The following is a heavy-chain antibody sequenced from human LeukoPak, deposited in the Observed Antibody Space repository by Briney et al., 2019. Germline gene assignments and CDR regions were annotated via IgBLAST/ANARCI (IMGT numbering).Heavy chain of an antibody. J-gene: IGHJ5*02. CDR1: GFTFSTYW. CDR3: ARDGVAGTRSGLFDP. Sequence: PGGSLRLSCAASGFTFSTYWMSWVRQAPGKGLEWVATMKQDGSEKYYVDSVKGRFTISRDNAKNSLYLQMNSLRAEDTAVYYCARDGVAGTRSGLFDPWGQGTLVTVSS. V-gene: IGHV3-7*01. D-gene: IGHD6-19*01. CDR2: MKQDGSEK.